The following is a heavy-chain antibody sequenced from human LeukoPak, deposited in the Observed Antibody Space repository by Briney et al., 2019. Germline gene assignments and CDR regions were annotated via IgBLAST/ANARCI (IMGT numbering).Heavy chain of an antibody. CDR3: ARTSKSPYDYVWGSDQLPYLFDY. D-gene: IGHD3-16*02. J-gene: IGHJ4*02. CDR1: GGSFSDNY. CDR2: INQSGTT. Sequence: PSETLSLTCAIYGGSFSDNYWSWIRQPPGKGLEWIGEINQSGTTKYNPSLKSPVTISVDTSTNQFSLKLSSVTAADTAVYYCARTSKSPYDYVWGSDQLPYLFDYWGQGTLVTVSS. V-gene: IGHV4-34*01.